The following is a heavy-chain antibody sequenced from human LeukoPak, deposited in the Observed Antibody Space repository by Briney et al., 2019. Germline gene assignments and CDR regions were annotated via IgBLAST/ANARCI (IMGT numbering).Heavy chain of an antibody. V-gene: IGHV3-7*01. CDR2: IKEGGNEK. D-gene: IGHD3-22*01. CDR3: ARDFYYDRSGTLFDS. J-gene: IGHJ4*02. Sequence: GGSLRLSCAASGFTFSSYAMSWVRQAPGKGLEWVANIKEGGNEKSYVDSVKGRFTISRDNAQNSLYLQMNSLRAEDTAVYYCARDFYYDRSGTLFDSWGQGTLVTVSS. CDR1: GFTFSSYA.